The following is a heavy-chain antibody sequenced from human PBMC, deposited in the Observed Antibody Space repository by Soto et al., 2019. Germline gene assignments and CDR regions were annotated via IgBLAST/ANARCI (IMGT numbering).Heavy chain of an antibody. CDR2: IYSSGIT. D-gene: IGHD3-10*01. CDR3: ARGPGGYNWFDL. V-gene: IGHV4-4*07. CDR1: GSSISGFY. Sequence: LSLTCTVSGSSISGFYWSWIRQPAGKGLEWIGRIYSSGITSYNPSLKSRVTMSVDTSKNQFSLNLTSATAADTAVYYCARGPGGYNWFDLWGQGTLVTVSS. J-gene: IGHJ5*02.